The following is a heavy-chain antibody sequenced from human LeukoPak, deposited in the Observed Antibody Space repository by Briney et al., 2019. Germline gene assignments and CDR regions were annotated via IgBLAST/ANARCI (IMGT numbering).Heavy chain of an antibody. CDR1: GYSISSGYY. J-gene: IGHJ3*02. Sequence: PSETLSLTCAVSGYSISSGYYWGWIRQPPGKGLEWIESIYHNGNTYYNPSLKSRVTISVDTSKNQFSLKLSSVTAADTAVSYCAREYSSSSRAFDIWGQGTMVTVSS. V-gene: IGHV4-38-2*02. CDR2: IYHNGNT. CDR3: AREYSSSSRAFDI. D-gene: IGHD6-6*01.